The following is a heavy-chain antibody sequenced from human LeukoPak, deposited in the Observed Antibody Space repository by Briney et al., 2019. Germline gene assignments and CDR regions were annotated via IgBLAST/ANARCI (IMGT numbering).Heavy chain of an antibody. Sequence: SETLSLTCAVYGGSFSGYYWRWIRQPPGKGREWIGEINHSGSTNYNPSLKSRVSISVDTSKNQFSLKPSSVTAADTAVYYCAKRRGYSYTLGGNYFDYWGQGTLVTVSS. CDR3: AKRRGYSYTLGGNYFDY. V-gene: IGHV4-34*01. D-gene: IGHD5-18*01. CDR2: INHSGST. CDR1: GGSFSGYY. J-gene: IGHJ4*02.